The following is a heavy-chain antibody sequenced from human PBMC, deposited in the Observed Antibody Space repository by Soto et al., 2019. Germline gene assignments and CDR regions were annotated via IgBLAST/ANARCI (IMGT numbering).Heavy chain of an antibody. CDR2: ISCCGGST. CDR1: GFNFKKFA. J-gene: IGHJ4*02. D-gene: IGHD6-19*01. CDR3: AKADGEQWLLPHLDK. V-gene: IGHV3-23*01. Sequence: VQLLESGGGVVQPGGSLRLSCVASGFNFKKFAMSWVRQAPGEGLDWVSGISCCGGSTSYADSVKGRFSIARDDSTNTLSLQMNNLRVEDTAQYYCAKADGEQWLLPHLDKWGQGTLVTFS.